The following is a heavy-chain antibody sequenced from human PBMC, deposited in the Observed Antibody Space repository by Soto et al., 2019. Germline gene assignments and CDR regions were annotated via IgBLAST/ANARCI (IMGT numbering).Heavy chain of an antibody. CDR1: GFSFSPSG. CDR2: IWNDGSTT. J-gene: IGHJ4*02. D-gene: IGHD4-4*01. Sequence: LVESGGGVAQPGRSLRLSCATSGFSFSPSGMHWVRQAPGKGLEWVAIIWNDGSTTYYADSVKGRFTISRDNSKNTVYLQMTSLRDEDTAVYYCARDGSHYDVDYWGRGTLVTVSS. CDR3: ARDGSHYDVDY. V-gene: IGHV3-33*01.